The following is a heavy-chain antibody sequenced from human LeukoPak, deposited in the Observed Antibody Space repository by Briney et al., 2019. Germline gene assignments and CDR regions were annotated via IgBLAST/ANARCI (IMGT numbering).Heavy chain of an antibody. J-gene: IGHJ4*02. D-gene: IGHD1-1*01. Sequence: GGSLRLSCAASQFTFSNYAMSWVRQAPGKGLEWVGFIRSKAYGETADYAASVKGRFTISRDDSKAIAYLQMNSLKTEDTAVYHCTRDRGAYNLYDYWGQGTLVTVSS. CDR2: IRSKAYGETA. V-gene: IGHV3-49*04. CDR1: QFTFSNYA. CDR3: TRDRGAYNLYDY.